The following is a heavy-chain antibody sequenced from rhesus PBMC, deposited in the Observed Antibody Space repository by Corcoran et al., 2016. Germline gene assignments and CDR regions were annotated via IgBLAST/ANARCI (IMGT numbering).Heavy chain of an antibody. CDR3: ARGESLFDV. V-gene: IGHV4-127*01. J-gene: IGHJ5-1*01. CDR2: TYGSGSST. Sequence: QLQLQESGPGLVKPSETLSLTCAVPGYSISSAYGWSWIRQSPGKGLEWIGYTYGSGSSTLYNPSLKRRVTLSVATSKNQRSLKVGSVDTADTAVYYGARGESLFDVWGPGVLVTVSS. D-gene: IGHD1-44*02. CDR1: GYSISSAYG.